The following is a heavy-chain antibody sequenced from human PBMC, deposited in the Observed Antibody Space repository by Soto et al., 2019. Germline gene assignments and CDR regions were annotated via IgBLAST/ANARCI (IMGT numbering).Heavy chain of an antibody. D-gene: IGHD3-3*01. CDR3: ARLIWSDLYRGGYFVN. CDR1: GYPITRGYY. Sequence: SETLSLTCAVSGYPITRGYYWGWIRQSPGKGLEWIGSFFHGGNTYYNPSLKSRVTMSVGTSTNQFSLKLSSVTATDTAVYFCARLIWSDLYRGGYFVNWGPGTLVTVS. J-gene: IGHJ4*02. CDR2: FFHGGNT. V-gene: IGHV4-38-2*01.